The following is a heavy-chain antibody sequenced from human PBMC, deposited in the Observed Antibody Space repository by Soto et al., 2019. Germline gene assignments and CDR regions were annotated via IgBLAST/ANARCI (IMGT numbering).Heavy chain of an antibody. D-gene: IGHD3-10*01. Sequence: VQLVESGGGLVQPGGSLRLSCAASGFTFSSYWMRWVRQAPGKGLVWVSRINIDGSSTSYADSVKGRFTISRDNDMNILYLHMDSLRAEDTAVYYCAGEVALIKPDGSGPYAAWRYYYGLDVWGQGTTVTVSS. J-gene: IGHJ6*02. V-gene: IGHV3-74*01. CDR3: AGEVALIKPDGSGPYAAWRYYYGLDV. CDR1: GFTFSSYW. CDR2: INIDGSST.